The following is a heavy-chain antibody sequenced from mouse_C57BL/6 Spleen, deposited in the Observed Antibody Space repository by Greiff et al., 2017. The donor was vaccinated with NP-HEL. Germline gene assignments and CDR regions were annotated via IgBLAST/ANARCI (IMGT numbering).Heavy chain of an antibody. D-gene: IGHD2-1*01. CDR3: AEGNLFAY. CDR2: INPNNGGT. J-gene: IGHJ3*01. CDR1: GYTFTDYY. V-gene: IGHV1-26*01. Sequence: VQLQQSGPELVKPGASVKISCKASGYTFTDYYMNWVKQSHGKSLEWIGDINPNNGGTSYNQKFKGKATLTVDKSSSTAYMELRSLTSEDSAVYYCAEGNLFAYWGQGTLVTVSA.